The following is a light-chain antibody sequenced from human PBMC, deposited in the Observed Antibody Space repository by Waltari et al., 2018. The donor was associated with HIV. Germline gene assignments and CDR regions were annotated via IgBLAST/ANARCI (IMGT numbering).Light chain of an antibody. CDR3: CSYAGSNRV. V-gene: IGLV2-11*01. Sequence: QSFLTQPRSVSGSPGQPVTISCTGTSSDVGAYNYVSWYQQYPGEAPETLLYEVNKRPPGVPDCFSGSKSGNPASLTISGPQAEDEGDYYCCSYAGSNRVFGGGTKLTVL. CDR1: SSDVGAYNY. CDR2: EVN. J-gene: IGLJ3*02.